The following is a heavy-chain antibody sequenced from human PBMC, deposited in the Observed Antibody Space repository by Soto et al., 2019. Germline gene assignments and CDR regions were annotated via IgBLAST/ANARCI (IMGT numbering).Heavy chain of an antibody. D-gene: IGHD3-3*01. CDR2: IRQDGSRK. Sequence: EVQLVESGGGLVQPGGSLRLSCAASGFTFSSYSMSWVRQAPGKGLEWVSDIRQDGSRKYYVDSVKGRFTISRDNAKNTLYMQLNSLRAEVTAVYYCAREPTYYDFWSVPLGSYGMDVWGQGTTVTVSS. CDR3: AREPTYYDFWSVPLGSYGMDV. CDR1: GFTFSSYS. V-gene: IGHV3-7*05. J-gene: IGHJ6*02.